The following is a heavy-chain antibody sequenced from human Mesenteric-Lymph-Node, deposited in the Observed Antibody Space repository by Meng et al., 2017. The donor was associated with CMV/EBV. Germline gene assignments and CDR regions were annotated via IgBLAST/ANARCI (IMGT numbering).Heavy chain of an antibody. Sequence: LSLTCAASGFTFSSYWMSWVRQALGKGLEWVANIKQDGSEKYYVDSVKGRFTISRDNAKNSLYLQMNSLRAEDTAVYYCARSPHCGGDCYFFWGQGTLVTVSS. D-gene: IGHD2-21*01. CDR2: IKQDGSEK. CDR3: ARSPHCGGDCYFF. CDR1: GFTFSSYW. V-gene: IGHV3-7*01. J-gene: IGHJ4*02.